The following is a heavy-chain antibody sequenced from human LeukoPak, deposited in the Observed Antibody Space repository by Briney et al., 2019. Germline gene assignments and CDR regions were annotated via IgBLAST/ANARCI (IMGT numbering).Heavy chain of an antibody. D-gene: IGHD3/OR15-3a*01. CDR3: ARQTGSGLFILP. J-gene: IGHJ4*02. CDR1: GGSFSGYY. V-gene: IGHV4-34*01. Sequence: SETLSLTCAVYGGSFSGYYWSWIRQPPGKGLEWIGEINHSGSTNYNPSLKSQVSISIDTSKNQFSLRLTSVTAADTAVYYCARQTGSGLFILPGGQGALVTVSS. CDR2: INHSGST.